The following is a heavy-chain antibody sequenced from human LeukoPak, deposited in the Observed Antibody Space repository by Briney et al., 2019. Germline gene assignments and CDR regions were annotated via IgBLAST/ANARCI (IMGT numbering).Heavy chain of an antibody. D-gene: IGHD6-19*01. CDR1: GYTFTSYD. J-gene: IGHJ5*02. Sequence: ASVNVSCTASGYTFTSYDINWVRQATGQGREGMGWVNPNSGKTGYAQKFQGRVTITRNTSISTAYMELSSLRSEDTAVYYCARGRQQWLVRGSWFDPWGQGTLVTVSS. CDR2: VNPNSGKT. CDR3: ARGRQQWLVRGSWFDP. V-gene: IGHV1-8*03.